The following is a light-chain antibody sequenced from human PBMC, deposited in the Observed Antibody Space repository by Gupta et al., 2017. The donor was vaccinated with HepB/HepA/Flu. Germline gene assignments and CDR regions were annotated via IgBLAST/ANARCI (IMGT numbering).Light chain of an antibody. V-gene: IGKV1-33*01. CDR3: QQYNNHPYT. CDR1: HYIYNY. CDR2: DAS. Sequence: IHLTHSPSSLSASVGDRVTISCQASHYIYNYLNWYQQRPGEGPELLIYDASNLETGVPSRFSGSGSGTDFTLTISSLQPEDFGTYYCQQYNNHPYTFGQGTQMEI. J-gene: IGKJ2*01.